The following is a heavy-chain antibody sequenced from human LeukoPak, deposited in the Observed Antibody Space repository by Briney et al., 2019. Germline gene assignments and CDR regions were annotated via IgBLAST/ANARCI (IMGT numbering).Heavy chain of an antibody. CDR2: TYYSGST. J-gene: IGHJ6*02. CDR1: GGSFSGYY. D-gene: IGHD6-13*01. Sequence: SETLSLTCAVYGGSFSGYYWSWIRQPPGKGLEWIGYTYYSGSTNYNPSLKSRVTISVDTSKNQFSLKLSSVTAADTAVYYCARVAPYSSSWYPYYYYYGMDVWGQGTTVTASS. V-gene: IGHV4-59*01. CDR3: ARVAPYSSSWYPYYYYYGMDV.